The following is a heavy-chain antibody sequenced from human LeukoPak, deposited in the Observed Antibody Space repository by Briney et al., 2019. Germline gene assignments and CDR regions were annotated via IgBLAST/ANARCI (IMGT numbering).Heavy chain of an antibody. V-gene: IGHV1-18*01. CDR1: GYTLTSYG. CDR3: ARDRYYYGSGSYYPIDY. J-gene: IGHJ4*02. CDR2: ISAYNGNT. D-gene: IGHD3-10*01. Sequence: ASVKVSCKASGYTLTSYGISWVRQAPGQGLEWMGWISAYNGNTNYAQKLQGRVTMPTGTSTSTAYMELRSLRSDDTAVYYCARDRYYYGSGSYYPIDYWGQGTLVTVSS.